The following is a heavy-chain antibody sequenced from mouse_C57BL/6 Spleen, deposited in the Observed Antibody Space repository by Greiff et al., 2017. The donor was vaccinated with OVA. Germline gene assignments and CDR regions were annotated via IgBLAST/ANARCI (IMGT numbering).Heavy chain of an antibody. Sequence: QVQLQQSGAELAKPGASVKLSCKASGYTFTSYWMHWVKQRPGQGLEWIGYINPSSGYTKYNQKFKDKATLTADKSSSTAYMQLSSLTYEDSAIYYCARAKGFYDGYYVVAMDYWGQGTSVTVSS. CDR1: GYTFTSYW. D-gene: IGHD2-3*01. V-gene: IGHV1-7*01. CDR2: INPSSGYT. CDR3: ARAKGFYDGYYVVAMDY. J-gene: IGHJ4*01.